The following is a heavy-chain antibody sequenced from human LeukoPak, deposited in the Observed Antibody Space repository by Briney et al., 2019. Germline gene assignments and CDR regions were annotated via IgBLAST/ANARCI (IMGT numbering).Heavy chain of an antibody. CDR1: GYTFIGYY. CDR2: LNCNSGGT. Sequence: ASVKVSCKASGYTFIGYYIHWVRQAPGQGLEWMGWLNCNSGGTNYAQKFQGRVTMTRDTSISTAYLELNRLTSDDTAIYYCARDWFVDSGDDPFPFDYWGQGTLVSVSS. CDR3: ARDWFVDSGDDPFPFDY. D-gene: IGHD5-12*01. V-gene: IGHV1-2*02. J-gene: IGHJ4*02.